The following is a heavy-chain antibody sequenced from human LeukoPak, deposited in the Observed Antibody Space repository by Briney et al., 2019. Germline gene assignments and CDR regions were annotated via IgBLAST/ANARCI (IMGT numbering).Heavy chain of an antibody. D-gene: IGHD4-17*01. V-gene: IGHV4-39*01. CDR3: ARSEETTVTTFDY. J-gene: IGHJ4*02. CDR1: GGSISSSSAY. Sequence: SETLSLTCTVSGGSISSSSAYWGWIRQPPGKGLEWIGSIYYSKNTYYDPSLKSRVTISADTSKNQFSLKLSSVTAADTAVYYCARSEETTVTTFDYWGQGTLVTVSS. CDR2: IYYSKNT.